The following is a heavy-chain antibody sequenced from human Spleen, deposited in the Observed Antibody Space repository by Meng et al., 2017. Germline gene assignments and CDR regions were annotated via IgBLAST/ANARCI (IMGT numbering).Heavy chain of an antibody. J-gene: IGHJ4*02. CDR2: ISGTGGRT. CDR1: GFTFRSYA. D-gene: IGHD3-22*01. V-gene: IGHV3-23*01. Sequence: GGSLRLSCAASGFTFRSYAMSWVRQTSGKGLEWVSGISGTGGRTNYADSVKGRFTISRDDSMHMLYLQMNSLRAEDTAVYYCAKGAYYDNSGYYYFDYWGQGTLVTVSS. CDR3: AKGAYYDNSGYYYFDY.